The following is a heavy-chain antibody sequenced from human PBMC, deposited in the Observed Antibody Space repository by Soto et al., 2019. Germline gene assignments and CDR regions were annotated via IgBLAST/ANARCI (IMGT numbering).Heavy chain of an antibody. CDR2: IYYSGST. J-gene: IGHJ4*02. CDR1: GGSISSTSYY. CDR3: ASDNCTSTSCYFVSGNYFDY. V-gene: IGHV4-39*01. D-gene: IGHD2-2*01. Sequence: SETLSLTCTVSGGSISSTSYYWGWIRQPPGKGLEWIGSIYYSGSTYYNPSLKSRVTISVDTSKNQFSLKLSSVTAVDTAVYYCASDNCTSTSCYFVSGNYFDYWGQGALVTVSS.